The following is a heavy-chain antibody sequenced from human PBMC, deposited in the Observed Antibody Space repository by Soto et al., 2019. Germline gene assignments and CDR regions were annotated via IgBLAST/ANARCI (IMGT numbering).Heavy chain of an antibody. CDR2: IYYSGNI. CDR3: ARRAAGGLNWFDP. J-gene: IGHJ5*02. V-gene: IGHV4-39*02. D-gene: IGHD6-13*01. Sequence: SETLSLTCAVSGCSISTSSYYWDWIRQPPGKGLEWIGSIYYSGNIYYNPSLKSRVTISLDTSKNHFSLKLSSVTAADTAVFYCARRAAGGLNWFDPWGQGTLVTVSS. CDR1: GCSISTSSYY.